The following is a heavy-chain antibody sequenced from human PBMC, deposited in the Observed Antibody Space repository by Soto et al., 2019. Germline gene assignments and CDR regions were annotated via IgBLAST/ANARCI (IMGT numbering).Heavy chain of an antibody. D-gene: IGHD4-17*01. CDR1: GFTFDDYA. Sequence: EVQLEESGGGLVQPGWSLRLSCAASGFTFDDYAMHWVRQAPGKGLEWVSGISWNSGSIGYADSVKGRFTISRDNAKNSLYLQMNSLRAEDTALYYCAKDNQEDYGDYGGSWYFDLWGRGTLVTVSS. J-gene: IGHJ2*01. CDR3: AKDNQEDYGDYGGSWYFDL. CDR2: ISWNSGSI. V-gene: IGHV3-9*01.